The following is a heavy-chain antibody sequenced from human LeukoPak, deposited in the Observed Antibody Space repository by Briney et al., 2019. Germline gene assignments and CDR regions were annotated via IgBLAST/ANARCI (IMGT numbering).Heavy chain of an antibody. J-gene: IGHJ4*02. CDR3: ARRDIVVVVSASDY. V-gene: IGHV3-21*04. Sequence: PGGSLRLSCAASGFTFNTYSMSWVRQAPGKGLEWVSIISRTSESIFYADSVKGRFTISRDNAKNSLYLQMNSLRVDDTAVYYCARRDIVVVVSASDYWGQGTLVTVSS. D-gene: IGHD2-15*01. CDR2: ISRTSESI. CDR1: GFTFNTYS.